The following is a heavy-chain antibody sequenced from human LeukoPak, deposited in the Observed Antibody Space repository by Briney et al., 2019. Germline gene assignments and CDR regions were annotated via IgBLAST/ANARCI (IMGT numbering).Heavy chain of an antibody. Sequence: SETLSLTCTVSGGSISSYYWSWIRQSPGKGLEWIGYIYYSGSTYYNPSLKSRVTISVDTSKNQFSLKLSSVTAADTAVYYCARGGMVDDFWSGYCNWFDPWGQGTRVTVSS. CDR3: ARGGMVDDFWSGYCNWFDP. CDR1: GGSISSYY. V-gene: IGHV4-59*08. D-gene: IGHD3-3*01. J-gene: IGHJ5*02. CDR2: IYYSGST.